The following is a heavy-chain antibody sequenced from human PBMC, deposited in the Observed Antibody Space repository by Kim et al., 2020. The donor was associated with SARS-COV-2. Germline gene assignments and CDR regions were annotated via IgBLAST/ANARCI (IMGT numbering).Heavy chain of an antibody. CDR1: GFTFSSYG. Sequence: GGSLRLSCAASGFTFSSYGMSWVRQAPGKGLEWVAVISYDGSNKYYADSVKGRFTISRDNSKNTLYLQMNSLRAEDTAVYYCAKESGAGSVYAWTYYYNGIDPWAPGTPGTVSS. CDR2: ISYDGSNK. J-gene: IGHJ6*02. V-gene: IGHV3-30*18. CDR3: AKESGAGSVYAWTYYYNGIDP. D-gene: IGHD3-10*01.